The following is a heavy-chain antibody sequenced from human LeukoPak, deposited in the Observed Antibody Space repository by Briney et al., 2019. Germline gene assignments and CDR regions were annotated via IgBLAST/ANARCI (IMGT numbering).Heavy chain of an antibody. CDR3: AKEGRSLQTY. V-gene: IGHV3-7*03. CDR2: INQDGSEK. CDR1: GFTFSSYW. Sequence: PGGSLRLSCAGSGFTFSSYWMSWVRQAPGKGLEWVAKINQDGSEKDYVDSVKGRFTISRDNAKNSLYLQMNSLRVEDTAVYYCAKEGRSLQTYWGQGTLVTVSS. J-gene: IGHJ4*02. D-gene: IGHD5-24*01.